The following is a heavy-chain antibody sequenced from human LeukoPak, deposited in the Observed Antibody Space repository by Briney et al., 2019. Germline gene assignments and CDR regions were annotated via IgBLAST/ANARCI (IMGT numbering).Heavy chain of an antibody. CDR2: ISSNGGST. J-gene: IGHJ4*02. CDR3: AREGVLGSYLAY. Sequence: GGSLRLSCAASGFTFSSYAMHWVRQAPGKGLEYVSAISSNGGSTYYANSVKGRFTIFRDNSKNPLYLQMGSLRAEDMAVYYCAREGVLGSYLAYWGQGTLVTVSS. D-gene: IGHD3-10*01. V-gene: IGHV3-64*01. CDR1: GFTFSSYA.